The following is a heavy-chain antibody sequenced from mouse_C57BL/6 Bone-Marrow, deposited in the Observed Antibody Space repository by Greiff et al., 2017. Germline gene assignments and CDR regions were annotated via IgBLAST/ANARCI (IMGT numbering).Heavy chain of an antibody. V-gene: IGHV5-6*01. D-gene: IGHD1-1*01. Sequence: EVKLVESGGDLVKPGGSLKLSCAASGFTFSSYGMSWVRQTPDKRLEWVATISSGGSYTYYPDSVKGRFTISRDNAKNTLYLQMSSLKSEDTAMYYCARSALYYYGSSYGAYWGQGTLVTVSA. CDR1: GFTFSSYG. CDR2: ISSGGSYT. J-gene: IGHJ3*01. CDR3: ARSALYYYGSSYGAY.